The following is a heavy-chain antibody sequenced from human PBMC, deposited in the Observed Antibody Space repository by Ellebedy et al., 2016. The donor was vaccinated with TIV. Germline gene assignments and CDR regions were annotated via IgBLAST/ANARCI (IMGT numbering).Heavy chain of an antibody. CDR1: GFTVRSNY. CDR3: ARGIAGDPPAIDH. V-gene: IGHV3-74*01. D-gene: IGHD7-27*01. Sequence: GGSLRLSXAASGFTVRSNYMNWVRQAPGKGLVWVSRLNSDETTTDYADSVTGRFTISRDNAKNTLFLQMNSLVAEDTAVYYCARGIAGDPPAIDHWGQGILVTVSS. CDR2: LNSDETTT. J-gene: IGHJ4*02.